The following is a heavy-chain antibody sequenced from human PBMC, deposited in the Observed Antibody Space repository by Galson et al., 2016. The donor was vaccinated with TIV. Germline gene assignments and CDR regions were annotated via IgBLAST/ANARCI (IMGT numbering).Heavy chain of an antibody. CDR3: ARDRHFGSGNSEY. CDR2: INPTSGDT. CDR1: GYGFTAFY. D-gene: IGHD3-10*01. Sequence: SVKVSCKASGYGFTAFYIHWVRQAPGQGLEWMGWINPTSGDTKYAQKFQDRVTMTGDTSISTAYMELSRLTYDDTAGDYCARDRHFGSGNSEYWGQGALVTVSS. J-gene: IGHJ4*02. V-gene: IGHV1-2*02.